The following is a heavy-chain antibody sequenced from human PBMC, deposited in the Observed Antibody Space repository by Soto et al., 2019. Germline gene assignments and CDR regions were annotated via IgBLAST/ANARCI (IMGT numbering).Heavy chain of an antibody. D-gene: IGHD3-10*01. Sequence: ASVKVSCKASGGTFSSYAISWVRQAPGQGLEWMGIINPSGGSTSYAQKFQGRVTMTRDTSTSTVYMELSSLRSEDTAVYYCARGTRVRGVIIKVDYYYGMDVWGQGTTVTVSS. CDR1: GGTFSSYA. V-gene: IGHV1-46*01. CDR2: INPSGGST. CDR3: ARGTRVRGVIIKVDYYYGMDV. J-gene: IGHJ6*02.